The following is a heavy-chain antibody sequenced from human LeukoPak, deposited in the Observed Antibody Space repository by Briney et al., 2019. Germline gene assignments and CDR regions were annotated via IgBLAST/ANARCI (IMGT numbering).Heavy chain of an antibody. Sequence: SETLALTCTVTGGSISSYYWSWIRQPPGKGLEWIGYIYYSGSTNYNPSLKSRVTISVDTSKNQFSLKLSSVTAADTAVYYCARNSHYYGSGVDYWGQGTLVTVSS. V-gene: IGHV4-59*01. CDR1: GGSISSYY. CDR2: IYYSGST. D-gene: IGHD3-10*01. J-gene: IGHJ4*02. CDR3: ARNSHYYGSGVDY.